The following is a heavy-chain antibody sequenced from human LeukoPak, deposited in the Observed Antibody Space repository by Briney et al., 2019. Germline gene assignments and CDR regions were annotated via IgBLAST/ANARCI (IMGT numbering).Heavy chain of an antibody. V-gene: IGHV1-2*02. CDR3: ARDLKSASGSQFDY. D-gene: IGHD2-15*01. CDR2: NNPNSSGT. CDR1: GYTFTVYY. Sequence: GASVKVSCKASGYTFTVYYMHLVRQAPGQGLEWMGWNNPNSSGTNNAQKYQGRVTMTRDTTISTAYMELSKLRSDDTAVYYCARDLKSASGSQFDYWGQGTLVTVSS. J-gene: IGHJ4*02.